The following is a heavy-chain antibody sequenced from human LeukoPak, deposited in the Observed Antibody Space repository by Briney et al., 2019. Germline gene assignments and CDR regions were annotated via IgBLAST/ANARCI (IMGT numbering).Heavy chain of an antibody. V-gene: IGHV4-30-2*01. CDR1: GASISRGTYS. D-gene: IGHD3-10*01. CDR3: ARGDGSGSGRWFDP. J-gene: IGHJ5*02. Sequence: PSQTLSLTCTVSGASISRGTYSWSWIRQPPGKGLEWIGYIYHTGSTYYNPSLKGRVTISVDRSKNQFSLNLNFVTAADTALYYCARGDGSGSGRWFDPWGQGTLITVSS. CDR2: IYHTGST.